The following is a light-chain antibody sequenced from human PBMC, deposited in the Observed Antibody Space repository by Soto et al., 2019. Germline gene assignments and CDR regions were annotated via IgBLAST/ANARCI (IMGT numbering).Light chain of an antibody. CDR2: DAS. V-gene: IGKV1-5*01. CDR3: QKYNSAPWT. CDR1: QSIGRW. J-gene: IGKJ1*01. Sequence: DIQMTQSPSTLSASVGDTVTVTCRASQSIGRWLAWYQQKPGKAPKLLIFDASTLENGVPARFSGSRSGPEFSLTISSLQPDDFATYYCQKYNSAPWTFGQGTKIEIK.